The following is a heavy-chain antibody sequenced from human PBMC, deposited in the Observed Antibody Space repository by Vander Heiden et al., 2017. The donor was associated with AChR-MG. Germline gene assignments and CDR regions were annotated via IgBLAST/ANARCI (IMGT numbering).Heavy chain of an antibody. CDR3: AKGDWEWLFRFDP. D-gene: IGHD3-3*01. V-gene: IGHV3-23*01. J-gene: IGHJ5*02. CDR2: ISGSGGST. Sequence: EVQLLESGGGLVQPGGSLRLSCAASGFTFSSYAMSWVRQAPGKGLEWVSAISGSGGSTYYADAVKGRFTISRDNSKNTLYLQMKRMRAEDTAVYYYAKGDWEWLFRFDPWGQGTLVTVSS. CDR1: GFTFSSYA.